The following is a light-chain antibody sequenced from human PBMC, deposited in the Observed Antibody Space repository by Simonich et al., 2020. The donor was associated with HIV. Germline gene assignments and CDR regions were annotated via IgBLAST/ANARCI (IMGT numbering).Light chain of an antibody. Sequence: DIVMTQSPYSLAVSLGERATINCKSSQSVLYSSKTKNYLSWYQHKPGQPPKLLIYWASTRESGVPDRFSGSGSGTDFTLTISSLQAEDVAVYYCQQYYTTPWTFGQGTKVEI. CDR3: QQYYTTPWT. CDR2: WAS. CDR1: QSVLYSSKTKNY. V-gene: IGKV4-1*01. J-gene: IGKJ1*01.